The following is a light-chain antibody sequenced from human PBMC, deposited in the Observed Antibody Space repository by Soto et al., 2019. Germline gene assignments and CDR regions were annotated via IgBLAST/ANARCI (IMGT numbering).Light chain of an antibody. CDR2: WAS. J-gene: IGKJ5*01. CDR3: QQYYSTPPIT. CDR1: QSVLYSSNNKNY. Sequence: DIVMTQSPDSLAVSLGERATINCKSSQSVLYSSNNKNYLAWYQQKPGQPPKLLIYWASTRESGVPDRFSGSGSGTDFTLTISSRQAEDVAVYYCQQYYSTPPITFGQGTRLEMK. V-gene: IGKV4-1*01.